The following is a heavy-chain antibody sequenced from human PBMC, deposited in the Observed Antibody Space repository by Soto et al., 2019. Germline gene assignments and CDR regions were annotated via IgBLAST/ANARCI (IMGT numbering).Heavy chain of an antibody. D-gene: IGHD3-22*01. CDR1: GFTFSSYS. CDR3: ARAQDLDDSSGYYPPSFDY. CDR2: ISSSSSYI. Sequence: PGGSLRLSCAASGFTFSSYSMNWVRQAPGKGLEWVSSISSSSSYIYYADSVKGRFTISRDNAKNSLYLQMNSLRAEDTAVYYCARAQDLDDSSGYYPPSFDYWGQGTLVTVSS. J-gene: IGHJ4*02. V-gene: IGHV3-21*01.